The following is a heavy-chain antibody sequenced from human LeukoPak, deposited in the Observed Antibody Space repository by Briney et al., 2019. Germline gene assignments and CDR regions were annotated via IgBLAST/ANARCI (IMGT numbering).Heavy chain of an antibody. D-gene: IGHD5-12*01. Sequence: PGGSLRLSCAAAGFNFRSYWMSWVRQAPGKGLEWVANVKQDGSEKYYVDSAKGRFTISRDNAKNSLYLQMNSLRAEDTAVYYCVREGLYSGYEWYWGQGTLVTVSS. CDR3: VREGLYSGYEWY. J-gene: IGHJ4*02. CDR1: GFNFRSYW. CDR2: VKQDGSEK. V-gene: IGHV3-7*01.